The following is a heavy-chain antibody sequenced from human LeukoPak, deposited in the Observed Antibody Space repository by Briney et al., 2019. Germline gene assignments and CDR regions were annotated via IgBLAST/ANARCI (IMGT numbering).Heavy chain of an antibody. Sequence: GGSLRLSCAASGFTFSSYGMHWVRQAPGKGLEWVAFIRYDGGNKYYADSVKGRFTISRDNSKNTLYLQMNSLRAEDTAVYYCAKDGSSSAHYWGQGTLVTVSS. CDR2: IRYDGGNK. V-gene: IGHV3-30*02. CDR1: GFTFSSYG. J-gene: IGHJ4*02. CDR3: AKDGSSSAHY. D-gene: IGHD6-13*01.